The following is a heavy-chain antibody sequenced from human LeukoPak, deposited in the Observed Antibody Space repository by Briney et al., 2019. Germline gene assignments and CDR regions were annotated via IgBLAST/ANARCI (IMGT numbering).Heavy chain of an antibody. V-gene: IGHV4-34*01. CDR3: ARGRVDIVATTPYNWFDP. Sequence: SETLSLTCAVYGGSFSGYYWSWIRQPPGKGLEWIGEINHSGSANYTPSLKSRVTISVDTSKNQFSLKLSSVTAADTAVYYCARGRVDIVATTPYNWFDPRGQGTLVPLSS. CDR1: GGSFSGYY. D-gene: IGHD5-12*01. J-gene: IGHJ5*02. CDR2: INHSGSA.